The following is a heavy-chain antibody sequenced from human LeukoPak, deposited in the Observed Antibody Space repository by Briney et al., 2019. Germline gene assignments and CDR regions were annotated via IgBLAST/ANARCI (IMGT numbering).Heavy chain of an antibody. V-gene: IGHV4-59*01. CDR2: ITYSGTT. D-gene: IGHD3-9*01. CDR1: GGSLSSYY. CDR3: ASSRPYYDILTGQSDDAFDI. Sequence: PSETLSLTCTVSGGSLSSYYWSWIRQPRGKGLEWIGYITYSGTTNYNPSLNSRVTISVDTSKNQFSLKLTSVTAADTAFYYCASSRPYYDILTGQSDDAFDIWGRGTMVTVSS. J-gene: IGHJ3*02.